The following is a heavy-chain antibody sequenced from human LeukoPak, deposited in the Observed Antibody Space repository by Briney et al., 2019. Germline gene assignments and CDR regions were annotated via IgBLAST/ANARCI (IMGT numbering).Heavy chain of an antibody. D-gene: IGHD3-10*01. Sequence: SETLSLTCAVFGGSFSGYYWTWVRQAPGKGLEWIGEITERGTTNYNASLNNRVTISVDTSKNQFSLKLTSLTAADTAVFYCARALMTLVRGVPRTTWFHPWGQGTLVTVSS. V-gene: IGHV4-34*01. CDR3: ARALMTLVRGVPRTTWFHP. CDR1: GGSFSGYY. CDR2: ITERGTT. J-gene: IGHJ5*02.